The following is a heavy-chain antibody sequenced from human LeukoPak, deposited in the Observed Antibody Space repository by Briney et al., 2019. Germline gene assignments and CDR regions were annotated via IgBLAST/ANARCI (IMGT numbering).Heavy chain of an antibody. CDR1: GSSFSSYY. V-gene: IGHV4-34*01. CDR2: INHSGRT. J-gene: IGHJ4*02. D-gene: IGHD3-16*01. CDR3: ATLGGQGY. Sequence: SETLSLTCAVYGSSFSSYYWSWIRQPPGKGLEWIGEINHSGRTDYNPSLKSRVTISVVTSKNQFSLKLSSVTAADTAMYYCATLGGQGYWGQGTLVTVSS.